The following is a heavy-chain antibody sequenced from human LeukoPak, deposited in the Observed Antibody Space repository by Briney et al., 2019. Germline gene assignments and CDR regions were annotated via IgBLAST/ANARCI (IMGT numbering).Heavy chain of an antibody. J-gene: IGHJ4*02. CDR3: ARVHRYSGSY. Sequence: ASETLSLTCSVSGGSISSISYYWGWIRQPPGKGLEWIGSLHSNGSADYNPSLKSRVTISVDTSKNQFSLKLSSVTAADTAVYYCARVHRYSGSYWGQGTLVTVSS. CDR2: LHSNGSA. D-gene: IGHD1-26*01. CDR1: GGSISSISYY. V-gene: IGHV4-39*07.